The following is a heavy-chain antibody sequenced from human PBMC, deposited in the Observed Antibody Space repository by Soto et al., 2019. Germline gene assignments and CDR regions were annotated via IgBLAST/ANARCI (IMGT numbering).Heavy chain of an antibody. V-gene: IGHV4-31*03. CDR3: AGQNRGYDSGSAP. J-gene: IGHJ5*02. CDR1: GGSISSGGYY. Sequence: SETLSLTCTVSGGSISSGGYYWSWIRQHPWKGLEWIGYIYYSGSTYYNPSLKSRVTISVDTSKNQFSLKLSSVTAADTAVYNWAGQNRGYDSGSAPWGKGTRVPVSP. CDR2: IYYSGST. D-gene: IGHD5-12*01.